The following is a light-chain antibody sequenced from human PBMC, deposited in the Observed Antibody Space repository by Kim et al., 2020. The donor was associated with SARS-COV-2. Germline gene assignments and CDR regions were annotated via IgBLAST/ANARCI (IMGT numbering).Light chain of an antibody. Sequence: EIVMTQSPAILSVSPGERATLSCRASQSVSRNLAWYQQKPGQAPRLLIYGASTRATGVPARFSGSGSGTEFTLTINSLQSEDFAVYYCQQYDNWPPITFGQGTRLEIK. CDR1: QSVSRN. V-gene: IGKV3-15*01. CDR2: GAS. J-gene: IGKJ5*01. CDR3: QQYDNWPPIT.